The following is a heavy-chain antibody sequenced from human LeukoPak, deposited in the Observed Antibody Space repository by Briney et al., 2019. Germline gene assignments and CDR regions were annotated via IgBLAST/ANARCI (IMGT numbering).Heavy chain of an antibody. CDR2: IYHSGST. CDR3: ARETAAGNFDY. Sequence: SETLSLTCAVSGGSISSSNGWSWVRQPPGKGLEWIGKIYHSGSTNYNPSLKNRVSISVDKSKNQFSLKLTSVTAADTAVYFCARETAAGNFDYWGQGTLVTVSS. D-gene: IGHD6-13*01. CDR1: GGSISSSNG. J-gene: IGHJ4*02. V-gene: IGHV4-4*02.